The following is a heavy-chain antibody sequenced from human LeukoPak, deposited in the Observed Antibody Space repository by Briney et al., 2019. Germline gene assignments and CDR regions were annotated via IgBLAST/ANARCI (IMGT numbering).Heavy chain of an antibody. CDR1: GFTFSSSG. V-gene: IGHV3-30*03. D-gene: IGHD4-23*01. CDR3: ARVYGGSRGQFDY. CDR2: ISYDGSNK. Sequence: GRSLRLSCAASGFTFSSSGMHWVRQAPGKGLEWVAVISYDGSNKYYADSVKGRFTISRDDSKNTLYLQMNSLRAEDTAVYYCARVYGGSRGQFDYWGQGTLVTVSS. J-gene: IGHJ4*02.